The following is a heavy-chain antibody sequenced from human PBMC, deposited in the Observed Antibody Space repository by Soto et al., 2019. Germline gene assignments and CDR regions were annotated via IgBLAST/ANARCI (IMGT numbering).Heavy chain of an antibody. CDR3: ARGDLYYYGSGSYYSWFDP. CDR1: PGTFSTYA. D-gene: IGHD3-10*01. J-gene: IGHJ5*02. Sequence: QVQLVQSGSEVKKPGSSVKVSCKASPGTFSTYAVSWVRQAPGQGLEWMGGIIPLFGTPNYAQKFQGRVTITADESTRTVYMELSSLTSEDTAVYYCARGDLYYYGSGSYYSWFDPWGKGTLVSVSS. CDR2: IIPLFGTP. V-gene: IGHV1-69*01.